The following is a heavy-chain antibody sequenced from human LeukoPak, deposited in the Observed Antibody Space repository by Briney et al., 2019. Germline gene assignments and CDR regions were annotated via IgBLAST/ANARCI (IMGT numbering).Heavy chain of an antibody. Sequence: GGPLRLSCAASGFTFSGSGMRWVRQASGKGLEWVGHIRSKANSYATAYAASVEGRFTISRDDSKNTAYLQMNSLKTEDTAVYYCTRTEWGEPVYWGQGTLVTVSS. CDR1: GFTFSGSG. D-gene: IGHD1-14*01. CDR3: TRTEWGEPVY. J-gene: IGHJ4*02. CDR2: IRSKANSYAT. V-gene: IGHV3-73*01.